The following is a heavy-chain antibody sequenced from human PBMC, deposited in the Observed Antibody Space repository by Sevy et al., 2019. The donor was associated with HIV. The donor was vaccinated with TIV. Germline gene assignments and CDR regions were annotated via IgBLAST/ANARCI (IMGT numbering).Heavy chain of an antibody. V-gene: IGHV3-30*04. CDR3: AREGGYTSAWSPGNY. Sequence: GGSLRLSCAASGFTFNTHAMHWVRQAPGKGLEWVALISYDGIIKYYADSVKGRFTLSRDNSKNTLSLQMNRLRIEDTAVYYCAREGGYTSAWSPGNYWGQGTLVTVSS. D-gene: IGHD6-19*01. J-gene: IGHJ4*02. CDR1: GFTFNTHA. CDR2: ISYDGIIK.